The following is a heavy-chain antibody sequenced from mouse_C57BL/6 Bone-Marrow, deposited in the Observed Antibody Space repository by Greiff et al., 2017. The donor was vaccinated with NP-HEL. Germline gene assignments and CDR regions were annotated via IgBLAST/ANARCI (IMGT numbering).Heavy chain of an antibody. Sequence: VQLKQSGTVLARPGASVKMSCKTSGYTFTSYWMHWVKQRPGQGLEWIGSIYPGNSDTSYNQKFKGKAKLTAVTSASTAYMELSSLTNEDSAVYYCTRCLHYYGSPYYFDYWGQGTTLTVSS. CDR1: GYTFTSYW. V-gene: IGHV1-5*01. J-gene: IGHJ2*01. D-gene: IGHD1-1*01. CDR3: TRCLHYYGSPYYFDY. CDR2: IYPGNSDT.